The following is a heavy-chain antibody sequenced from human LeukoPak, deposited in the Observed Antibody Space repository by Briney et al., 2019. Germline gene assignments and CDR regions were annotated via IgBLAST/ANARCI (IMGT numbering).Heavy chain of an antibody. CDR1: GYTFTSYG. D-gene: IGHD3-3*01. J-gene: IGHJ4*02. CDR2: ISAYNGNT. CDR3: ARTIFGVVPHYFDY. Sequence: ASVKVSCKASGYTFTSYGISWVRQAPGQGLEWMGWISAYNGNTNYAQKLQGRVTMTTDTSTSTAYMELRSLRSDDTAVYYCARTIFGVVPHYFDYWGQGTLVTVSS. V-gene: IGHV1-18*01.